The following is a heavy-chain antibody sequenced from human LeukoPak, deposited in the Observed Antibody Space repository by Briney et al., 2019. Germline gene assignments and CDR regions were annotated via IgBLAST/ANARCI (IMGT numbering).Heavy chain of an antibody. Sequence: GGSLRLSCAASGFTFSSYGMHWVRQAPGKGLEWVAFIRYDGSNKYYADSVKGRFTISRDNSKNTLYLQMNSLRADDTAVYYCARGSTPRRNYARRGNPASYFTYWGQG. V-gene: IGHV3-30*02. CDR1: GFTFSSYG. CDR2: IRYDGSNK. CDR3: ARGSTPRRNYARRGNPASYFTY. J-gene: IGHJ4*02. D-gene: IGHD3-22*01.